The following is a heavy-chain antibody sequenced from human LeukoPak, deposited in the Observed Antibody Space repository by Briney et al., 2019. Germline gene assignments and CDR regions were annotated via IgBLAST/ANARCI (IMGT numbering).Heavy chain of an antibody. V-gene: IGHV4-59*08. CDR2: IYYSGSP. J-gene: IGHJ4*02. Sequence: SETLSLTCTVSGGSISSYYWSWIRQPPGKGLEWIVYIYYSGSPNYNPSLKSRVTISVDTSKNQFSLKLSSVTAADTAVCYCVGGVIVGDYYFDYWGQGTLVTVSS. CDR1: GGSISSYY. D-gene: IGHD3-16*02. CDR3: VGGVIVGDYYFDY.